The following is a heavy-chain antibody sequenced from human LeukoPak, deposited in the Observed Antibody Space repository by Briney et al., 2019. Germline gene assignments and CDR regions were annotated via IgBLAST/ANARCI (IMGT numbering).Heavy chain of an antibody. V-gene: IGHV4-39*07. D-gene: IGHD3-22*01. J-gene: IGHJ4*02. CDR3: ARGNKYYYDSSGYYLDY. CDR1: GGSISSSSYY. CDR2: IYHSGST. Sequence: SETLSLTCTVSGGSISSSSYYRGWIRQPPGKGLEWIGSIYHSGSTYYNPSLKSRVTISVDTSKNQFSLKLSSVTAADTAVYYCARGNKYYYDSSGYYLDYWGQGTLVTVSS.